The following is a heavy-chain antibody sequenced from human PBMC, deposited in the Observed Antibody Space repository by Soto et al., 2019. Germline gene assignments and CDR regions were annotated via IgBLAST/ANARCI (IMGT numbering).Heavy chain of an antibody. D-gene: IGHD6-19*01. Sequence: EVQLVETGGGLIQPGGSLRLSCAASGLNVSYNYMSWVRQAPGKGLEWVSIIHSDGGTYYADSVKGRFTISRDNSRNTVYLQMNSLRAEETAVYYCGSIAVAEGFDPWGQGTLVTVSS. CDR3: GSIAVAEGFDP. J-gene: IGHJ5*02. V-gene: IGHV3-53*02. CDR1: GLNVSYNY. CDR2: IHSDGGT.